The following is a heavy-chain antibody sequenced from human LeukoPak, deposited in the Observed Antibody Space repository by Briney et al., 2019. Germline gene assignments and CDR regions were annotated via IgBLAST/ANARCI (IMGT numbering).Heavy chain of an antibody. CDR3: ARDQGDYGDHRYFDY. Sequence: SETLSLTCTVSGGSLNTYCWSWIRQPAGKGLEWIGRISTGGSINFNPSLESRVTLSVDTSKKQFFLRLSSVTAADTAVNYWARDQGDYGDHRYFDYWGQGTLVTVSS. CDR2: ISTGGSI. J-gene: IGHJ4*02. CDR1: GGSLNTYC. D-gene: IGHD4-17*01. V-gene: IGHV4-4*07.